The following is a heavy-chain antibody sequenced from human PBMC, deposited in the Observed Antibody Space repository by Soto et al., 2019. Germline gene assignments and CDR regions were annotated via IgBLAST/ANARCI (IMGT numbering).Heavy chain of an antibody. CDR3: ARDLGHYYGSGSAFDI. Sequence: GASVKVSCKASGYTFTSYGISWVRQAPGQGLEWMGWISAYNGNTNYAQKLQGRVTMTTDTSTSAAYMELRSLRSGDTAVYYCARDLGHYYGSGSAFDIWGQGTMVTVSS. V-gene: IGHV1-18*01. CDR1: GYTFTSYG. D-gene: IGHD3-10*01. J-gene: IGHJ3*02. CDR2: ISAYNGNT.